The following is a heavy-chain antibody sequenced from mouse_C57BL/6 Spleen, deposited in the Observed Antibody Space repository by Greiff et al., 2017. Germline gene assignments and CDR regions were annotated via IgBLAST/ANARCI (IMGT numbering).Heavy chain of an antibody. J-gene: IGHJ2*01. CDR2: IDPSNGYT. CDR1: GYTFTSYW. D-gene: IGHD2-4*01. Sequence: VQLQQPGAELVRPGASVKLSCKASGYTFTSYWMNWVKQRPGQGLEWIGVIDPSNGYTNYNQKFKGKATLTVDTSSSTAYMQLSSLTSEDSAVYYCARDGGLRQYYFDDWGKGTTLTVSS. V-gene: IGHV1-59*01. CDR3: ARDGGLRQYYFDD.